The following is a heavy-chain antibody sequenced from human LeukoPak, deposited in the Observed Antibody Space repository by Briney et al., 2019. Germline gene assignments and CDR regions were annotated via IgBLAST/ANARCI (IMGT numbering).Heavy chain of an antibody. CDR1: GFTFSSYS. CDR2: ISSSSSSI. V-gene: IGHV3-21*01. D-gene: IGHD3-9*01. CDR3: ARGGELRYFDWYGPLDY. Sequence: GGSLRLSCAASGFTFSSYSMNWVRQAPGKGLEWVSSISSSSSSIYYADSVKGRFTIPRDNAKNSLYLQMNSLRAEDTAVYYCARGGELRYFDWYGPLDYWGQGTLVTVSS. J-gene: IGHJ4*02.